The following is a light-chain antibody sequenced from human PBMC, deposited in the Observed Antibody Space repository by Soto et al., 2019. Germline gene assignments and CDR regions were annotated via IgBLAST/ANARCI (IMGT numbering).Light chain of an antibody. V-gene: IGLV3-21*02. CDR1: NIETKG. J-gene: IGLJ2*01. CDR2: DDT. CDR3: SSYTSSSTLV. Sequence: SYELTQPPSVSVAPGQTASITCGGDNIETKGVHWYQWKPGQAPILVVYDDTDRPSGIPDRFSGSNSGNTASLTLSGLQAEDEADYYCSSYTSSSTLVFGGGTKLTVL.